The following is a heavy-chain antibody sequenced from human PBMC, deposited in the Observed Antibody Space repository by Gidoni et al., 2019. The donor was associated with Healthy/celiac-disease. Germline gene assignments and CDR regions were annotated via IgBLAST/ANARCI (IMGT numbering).Heavy chain of an antibody. D-gene: IGHD6-13*01. CDR1: GSTFSTYG. CDR3: AKGPMWQQLDYYYYGMDV. Sequence: QVQLLDSGGGVVQPGRSLILSWAASGSTFSTYGLHWVRQAPGKGLAWVAVISYDGSNKYYADSVKGRFTISRDNSKNTLYLQMNSLRAEDTAVYYWAKGPMWQQLDYYYYGMDVWGQGTTVTVSS. V-gene: IGHV3-30*18. CDR2: ISYDGSNK. J-gene: IGHJ6*02.